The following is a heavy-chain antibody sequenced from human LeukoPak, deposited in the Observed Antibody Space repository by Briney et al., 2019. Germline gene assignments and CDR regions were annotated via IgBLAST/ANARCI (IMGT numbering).Heavy chain of an antibody. V-gene: IGHV3-11*04. CDR1: GFTFSAYY. D-gene: IGHD6-13*01. J-gene: IGHJ6*03. CDR3: ARGLRGYSSSWANIYYYYYMDV. Sequence: TGGSLRLSCAASGFTFSAYYMSWIRQAPGKGLEWVSYISSSGSTIYYADSVKGRFTISRDNAKNSLYLQMNSLRAEDTAVYYCARGLRGYSSSWANIYYYYYMDVWGKGTTVTISS. CDR2: ISSSGSTI.